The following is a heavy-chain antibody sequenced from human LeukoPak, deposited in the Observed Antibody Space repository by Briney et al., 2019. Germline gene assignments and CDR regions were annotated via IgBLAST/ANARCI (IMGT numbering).Heavy chain of an antibody. J-gene: IGHJ4*02. Sequence: SVKVSCKASGGTSSSYAISWVRQAPGQGLEWMGGIIPIFGTANYAQKFQGRVTITADESTSTAYMELSSLRSEDTAVYYCARDRIAAAGDFDYWGQGTLVTVSS. CDR1: GGTSSSYA. CDR2: IIPIFGTA. D-gene: IGHD6-13*01. CDR3: ARDRIAAAGDFDY. V-gene: IGHV1-69*13.